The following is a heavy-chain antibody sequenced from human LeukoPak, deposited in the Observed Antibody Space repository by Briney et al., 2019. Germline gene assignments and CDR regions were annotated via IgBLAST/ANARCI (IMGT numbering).Heavy chain of an antibody. CDR2: IHYSGST. D-gene: IGHD2-21*01. J-gene: IGHJ4*02. CDR1: GDSVSSYY. CDR3: AGAEGLWFEY. V-gene: IGHV4-59*08. Sequence: PSETLSLTCSVSGDSVSSYYWTWIRLSPGKGLEWVGNIHYSGSTRYNPSPKSRLIISIETSKNQFSLKLSSVTAADTAVYYCAGAEGLWFEYWGQGTLVTVSS.